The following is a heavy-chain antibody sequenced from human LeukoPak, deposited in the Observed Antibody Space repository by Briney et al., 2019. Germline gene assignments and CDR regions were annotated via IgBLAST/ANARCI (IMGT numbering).Heavy chain of an antibody. D-gene: IGHD4-17*01. CDR3: AKLLNDYGDYYFDY. Sequence: GGSLRLSCAASGFTFGIYAMSWVRQAPGQGLDWVSAISARDGSTYYADSVKGRFTISRDNSKNTLYLQMNSLRAEDTAVYYCAKLLNDYGDYYFDYWGQGTLVTVSS. CDR1: GFTFGIYA. J-gene: IGHJ4*02. CDR2: ISARDGST. V-gene: IGHV3-23*01.